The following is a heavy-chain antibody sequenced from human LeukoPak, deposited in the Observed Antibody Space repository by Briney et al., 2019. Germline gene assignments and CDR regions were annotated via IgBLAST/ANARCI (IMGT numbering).Heavy chain of an antibody. Sequence: SVKVSCKASGGTFSSYAISWVRQAPGQGLEWMGRIIPILGIANYAQKFQGRVTITADKSTSTAYMELSSLRSEDTAVYYCAGLVLNVFAGWFDPWGQGTLVTVSS. CDR2: IIPILGIA. CDR3: AGLVLNVFAGWFDP. V-gene: IGHV1-69*04. J-gene: IGHJ5*02. D-gene: IGHD3-10*02. CDR1: GGTFSSYA.